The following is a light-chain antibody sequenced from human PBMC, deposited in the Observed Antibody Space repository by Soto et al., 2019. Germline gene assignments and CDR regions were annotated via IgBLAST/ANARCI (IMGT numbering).Light chain of an antibody. V-gene: IGKV1-39*01. CDR1: QRITTY. Sequence: IQMTQSPSSLSASVGDRVTITCRASQRITTYLNWYQQKPGKAPKLLISTSGTLQRGVPSRFSGSGSGTDFTLTITALRPEDFATYCCQQSYSIPYTFGQGTKLENK. J-gene: IGKJ2*01. CDR2: TSG. CDR3: QQSYSIPYT.